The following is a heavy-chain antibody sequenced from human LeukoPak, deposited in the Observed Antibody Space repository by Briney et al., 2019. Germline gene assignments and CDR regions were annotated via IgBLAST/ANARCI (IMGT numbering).Heavy chain of an antibody. D-gene: IGHD6-19*01. CDR3: ASEGLAVAGNFLY. Sequence: SETLSLTCTVSGGSISSGGSYWSWIRQHPGEGLEWIGYISYSGNTYYNPSLKSRITISVDTSKNQFSLKVSSVTAADTAVYYCASEGLAVAGNFLYWGQGALVTVSS. CDR1: GGSISSGGSY. V-gene: IGHV4-31*03. CDR2: ISYSGNT. J-gene: IGHJ4*02.